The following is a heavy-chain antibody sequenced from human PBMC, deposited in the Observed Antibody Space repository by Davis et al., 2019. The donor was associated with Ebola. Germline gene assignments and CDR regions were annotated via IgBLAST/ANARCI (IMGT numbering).Heavy chain of an antibody. J-gene: IGHJ4*02. V-gene: IGHV5-10-1*01. CDR2: IDPSDSYT. CDR3: ARQEDDILTGYYRGFDY. D-gene: IGHD3-9*01. Sequence: GESLKISCTASGYSFTSYWISWVRQIPGKGLEWVGWIDPSDSYTNYSPSHQGHVTISADKSISTAYLQWSSLKASDTAMYYCARQEDDILTGYYRGFDYWGQGTLVTVSS. CDR1: GYSFTSYW.